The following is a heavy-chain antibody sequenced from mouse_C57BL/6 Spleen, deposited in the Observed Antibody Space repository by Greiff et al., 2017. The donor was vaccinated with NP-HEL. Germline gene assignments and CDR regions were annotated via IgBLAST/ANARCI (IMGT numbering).Heavy chain of an antibody. CDR2: IDPETGGT. V-gene: IGHV1-15*01. Sequence: VQLQQSGAELVRPGASVTLSCKASGYTFTDYEMHWVKQTPVHGLEWIGAIDPETGGTAYNQKFKGKAKLTADKSSSTAYMELRSLTSEDSAVYYCTRSFYAMDYWGQGTSVTVSS. CDR1: GYTFTDYE. J-gene: IGHJ4*01. CDR3: TRSFYAMDY.